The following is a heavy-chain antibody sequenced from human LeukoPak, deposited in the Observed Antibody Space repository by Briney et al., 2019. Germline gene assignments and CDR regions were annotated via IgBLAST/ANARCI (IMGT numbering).Heavy chain of an antibody. CDR3: ARDLLSPRRAFDI. CDR2: IYYSGST. Sequence: SETLSLTCTVSGGSISSGGYYWSWIRQHPGKGLEWIGYIYYSGSTYYNPSLKSRVTISVDTSKNQFSLKLSSVTAADTAMYYCARDLLSPRRAFDIWGQGTVVTVSS. J-gene: IGHJ3*02. CDR1: GGSISSGGYY. V-gene: IGHV4-31*03. D-gene: IGHD1-14*01.